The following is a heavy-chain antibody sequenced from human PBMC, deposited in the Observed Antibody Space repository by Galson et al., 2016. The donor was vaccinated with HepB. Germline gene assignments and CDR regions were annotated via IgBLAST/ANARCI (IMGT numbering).Heavy chain of an antibody. D-gene: IGHD2-2*01. J-gene: IGHJ5*02. CDR3: AREGQYASKWFDP. V-gene: IGHV1-46*01. Sequence: SVKVSCKASGYTFTSYYMHWVRQAPGQGLEWMGIINPSGGSTTYAQKFQGRVTMTMDTATSTVYMELSSLRSEDTAVYYCAREGQYASKWFDPWGQGTLVTVSS. CDR2: INPSGGST. CDR1: GYTFTSYY.